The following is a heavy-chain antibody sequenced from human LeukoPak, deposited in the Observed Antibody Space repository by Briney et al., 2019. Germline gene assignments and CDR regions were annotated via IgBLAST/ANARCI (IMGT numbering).Heavy chain of an antibody. D-gene: IGHD5-12*01. CDR1: GGTFSSYA. Sequence: GASVKVSCEASGGTFSSYAISWVRQAPGQGLEWMGRIIPIFGTANYAQKFQGRVTITTDESTSTAYMELSSLRSEDTAVYYCARGHSGYDNYYWFDPWGQGTLVTVSS. CDR2: IIPIFGTA. V-gene: IGHV1-69*05. CDR3: ARGHSGYDNYYWFDP. J-gene: IGHJ5*02.